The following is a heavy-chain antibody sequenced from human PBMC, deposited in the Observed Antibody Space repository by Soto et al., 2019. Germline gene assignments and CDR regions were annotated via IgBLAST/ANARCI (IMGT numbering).Heavy chain of an antibody. CDR2: ISAYNGNT. J-gene: IGHJ5*02. CDR1: GYTFTSYG. Sequence: ASVKVSCKASGYTFTSYGISWVRQAPGQGLEWMGWISAYNGNTNYAQKLQGRVTMTTDTSTSTAYMELRSLRSDDTAVYYCARDWAYDFWSGHQYNWFDPWGQGTLVTSPQ. V-gene: IGHV1-18*01. CDR3: ARDWAYDFWSGHQYNWFDP. D-gene: IGHD3-3*01.